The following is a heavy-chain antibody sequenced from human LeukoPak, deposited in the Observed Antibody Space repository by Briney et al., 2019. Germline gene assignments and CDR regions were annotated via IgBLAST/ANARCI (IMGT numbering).Heavy chain of an antibody. D-gene: IGHD6-19*01. V-gene: IGHV3-23*01. CDR2: ISGSGGST. J-gene: IGHJ4*02. CDR1: GFTFSSYA. Sequence: GGSLRLSCAASGFTFSSYAMSWVRQAPGKGLEWVSAISGSGGSTYYADSVKGRFTISRDNSKNTLYLQMNSLRAEDTAVYCCAKEASWYSSGWYDYFDYWGQGTLVTVSS. CDR3: AKEASWYSSGWYDYFDY.